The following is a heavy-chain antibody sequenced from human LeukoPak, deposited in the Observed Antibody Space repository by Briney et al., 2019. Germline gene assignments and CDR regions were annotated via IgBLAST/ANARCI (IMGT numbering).Heavy chain of an antibody. V-gene: IGHV3-33*01. CDR1: GFTFSSYG. J-gene: IGHJ4*02. CDR2: IWYDGSNK. D-gene: IGHD3-16*01. Sequence: PGGSLRLSCAASGFTFSSYGRHWVRQAPGKGLEWVAVIWYDGSNKYYADYVKGRFTISRDNSKNTLYLPMNRLRAEDTAVYYCARDTRFDYFDYWGQGTLVTVSS. CDR3: ARDTRFDYFDY.